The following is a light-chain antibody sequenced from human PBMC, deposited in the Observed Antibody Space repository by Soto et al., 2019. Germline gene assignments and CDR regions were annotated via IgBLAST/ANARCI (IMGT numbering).Light chain of an antibody. V-gene: IGKV1-39*01. J-gene: IGKJ1*01. CDR3: QQSYRTPWT. CDR1: QSISSY. CDR2: AAS. Sequence: IQMTQAPSSLFASVGDRVTIACRASQSISSYLNWYQQKPGKAPKLLIYAASSLQSGVPSRFSGGGSGTDLTLTISSLQPEDVATYYCQQSYRTPWTFGQGTKVDIK.